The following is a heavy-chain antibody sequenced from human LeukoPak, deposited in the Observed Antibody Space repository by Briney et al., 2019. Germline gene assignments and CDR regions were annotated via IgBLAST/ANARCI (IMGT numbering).Heavy chain of an antibody. Sequence: ASVKVSCKASGYNFMSYGISWVRQAPGQGLEWMGWISAWNGNTNYAQRFHDRVTMTTDTSTNTAYMEVMSLRSDDTAVYYCARVGYNGYEHFDYWGQGTLVTVSS. D-gene: IGHD5-12*01. CDR1: GYNFMSYG. CDR2: ISAWNGNT. J-gene: IGHJ4*02. CDR3: ARVGYNGYEHFDY. V-gene: IGHV1-18*01.